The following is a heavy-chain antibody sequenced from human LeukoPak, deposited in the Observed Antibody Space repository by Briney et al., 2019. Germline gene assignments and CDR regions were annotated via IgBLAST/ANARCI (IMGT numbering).Heavy chain of an antibody. CDR1: GGSISSYY. CDR2: IYYSGST. D-gene: IGHD4-17*01. Sequence: SETLSLTCTVSGGSISSYYWSWIRQPPGKGVEWVGYIYYSGSTKYNTSLKRRVNISEETSKKKFSLKLSSVTAADTAVYYCARYRYGDYIIDYWGQGTLVTVSS. J-gene: IGHJ4*02. V-gene: IGHV4-59*01. CDR3: ARYRYGDYIIDY.